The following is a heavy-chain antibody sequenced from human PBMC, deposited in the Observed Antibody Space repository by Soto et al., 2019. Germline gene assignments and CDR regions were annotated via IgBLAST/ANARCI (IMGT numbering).Heavy chain of an antibody. CDR2: VYHSGSF. J-gene: IGHJ4*02. Sequence: QVHLQESGPGLVKPSGTLSLICAVSGGSISTTDWGSWVRQPPGKGLEWIGEVYHSGSFNYNPSLKSRLTISVDKSKNQFSLNLSSVTVAGTAVYYCATGPEYSSRWFSNWGQGTLVTVSS. CDR1: GGSISTTDW. V-gene: IGHV4-4*02. D-gene: IGHD6-13*01. CDR3: ATGPEYSSRWFSN.